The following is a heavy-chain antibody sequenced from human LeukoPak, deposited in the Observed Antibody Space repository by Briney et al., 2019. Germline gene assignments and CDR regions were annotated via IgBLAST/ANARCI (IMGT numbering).Heavy chain of an antibody. CDR1: GFTFSSYS. V-gene: IGHV3-48*01. D-gene: IGHD3-10*01. Sequence: PGGSLRLSCAASGFTFSSYSMNWVRQAPGKGLEWVSYITSSGNTIYYADSVKGRFTISRDNAKNSLFLQMNNLRAEDTAVYYCASSGSGSYCYFDYWGQGAQVTVSS. CDR2: ITSSGNTI. CDR3: ASSGSGSYCYFDY. J-gene: IGHJ4*02.